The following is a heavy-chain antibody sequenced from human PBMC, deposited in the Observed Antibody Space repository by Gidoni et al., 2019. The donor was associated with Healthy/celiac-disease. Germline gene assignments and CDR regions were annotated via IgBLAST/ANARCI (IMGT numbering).Heavy chain of an antibody. CDR1: GFTFGDYA. J-gene: IGHJ6*02. Sequence: VESGGGLVQPGRSLRLYCTASGFTFGDYAMSWVRQAPGKGLEWVGCIRSKAYGGTTEYAASVKGRFTISRDDSKSIAYLQMNSLKTEDTAVYYCTRHIVVVVAATRYYYYGMDVWGQGTTVTVSS. D-gene: IGHD2-15*01. CDR3: TRHIVVVVAATRYYYYGMDV. CDR2: IRSKAYGGTT. V-gene: IGHV3-49*04.